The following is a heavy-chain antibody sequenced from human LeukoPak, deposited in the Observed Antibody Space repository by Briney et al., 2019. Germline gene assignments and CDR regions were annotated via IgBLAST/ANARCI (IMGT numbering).Heavy chain of an antibody. CDR2: IYYSGST. Sequence: SQTLSLTCTVSGGSISSGGYYWSWIRQHPGKGLEWIAYIYYSGSTYYNPSLKSRVTISVDTSKNQFSLKLSSVTAADTAVYYCARDTWSRFDPWGQGTLVTVSS. D-gene: IGHD3-3*01. J-gene: IGHJ5*02. CDR3: ARDTWSRFDP. CDR1: GGSISSGGYY. V-gene: IGHV4-31*03.